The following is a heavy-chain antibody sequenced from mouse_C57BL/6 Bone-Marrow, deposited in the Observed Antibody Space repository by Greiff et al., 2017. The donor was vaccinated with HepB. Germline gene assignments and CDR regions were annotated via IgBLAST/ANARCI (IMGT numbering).Heavy chain of an antibody. CDR3: AREDYGRFDY. CDR1: GFTFSDYG. D-gene: IGHD1-1*01. CDR2: ISNLAYSI. J-gene: IGHJ2*01. V-gene: IGHV5-15*01. Sequence: EVQRVESGGGLVQPGGSLKLSCAASGFTFSDYGMAWVRQAPRKGPEWVAVISNLAYSIYYADTVTGRITISRENAKNTLYLEMSSLRSEDTAMYYCAREDYGRFDYWGQGTTLTVSS.